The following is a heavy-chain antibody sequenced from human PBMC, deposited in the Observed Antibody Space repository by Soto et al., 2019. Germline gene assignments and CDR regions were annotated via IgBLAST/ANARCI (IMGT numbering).Heavy chain of an antibody. CDR2: IYYSGST. CDR1: GGSISSYY. J-gene: IGHJ6*02. V-gene: IGHV4-59*01. CDR3: ARQGKRWDYGMDV. Sequence: PSETLSLTCTVSGGSISSYYWSWIRQPPGKGLEWIGYIYYSGSTNYNPSLKSRVTISVDTSKNQFSLKLSSVTAADTAVYYCARQGKRWDYGMDVWGQGTTVTDSS.